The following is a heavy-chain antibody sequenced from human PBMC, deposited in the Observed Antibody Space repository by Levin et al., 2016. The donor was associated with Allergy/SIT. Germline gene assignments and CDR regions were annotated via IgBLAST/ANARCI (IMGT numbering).Heavy chain of an antibody. D-gene: IGHD5-12*01. CDR2: IYYTGHT. CDR1: GDSIIPYY. J-gene: IGHJ6*02. CDR3: ARVKWTYRGSGPLYHGMDV. V-gene: IGHV4-59*01. Sequence: SETLSLTCTVSGDSIIPYYWTWIRQPPGKALEWLAYIYYTGHTNYNPSLKSRLTISVDTSKNQISLKVTSVTAADTAVYYCARVKWTYRGSGPLYHGMDVWGQGTPVTVSS.